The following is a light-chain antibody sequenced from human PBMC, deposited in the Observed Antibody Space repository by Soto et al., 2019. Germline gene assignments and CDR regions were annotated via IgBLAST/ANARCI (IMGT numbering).Light chain of an antibody. Sequence: QAPRLLIYAASRRATGIPDRFSGSGSGTDFTLTISRLEPEDFATYYCQHYNSYSEAFGQGTKVDIK. CDR3: QHYNSYSEA. J-gene: IGKJ1*01. V-gene: IGKV3-20*01. CDR2: AAS.